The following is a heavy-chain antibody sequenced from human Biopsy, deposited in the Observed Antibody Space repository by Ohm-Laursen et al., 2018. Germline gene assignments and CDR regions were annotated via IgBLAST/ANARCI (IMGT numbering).Heavy chain of an antibody. Sequence: TLSLTCTVSGGSVSSNTNYWAWIRQPPGQGLEYIGYIYDRGSTANYNPSLESRVTMSVDMPKNQFSLKLSSVTAADTAIYYCARGMRSSGWPYFDSWGQGTLVTVSS. CDR3: ARGMRSSGWPYFDS. CDR1: GGSVSSNTNY. CDR2: IYDRGST. J-gene: IGHJ4*02. V-gene: IGHV4-61*01. D-gene: IGHD6-19*01.